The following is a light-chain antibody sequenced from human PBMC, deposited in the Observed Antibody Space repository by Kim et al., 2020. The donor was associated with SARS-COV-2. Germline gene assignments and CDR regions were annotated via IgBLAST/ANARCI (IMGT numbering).Light chain of an antibody. CDR3: HQYHTWPYS. J-gene: IGKJ2*03. Sequence: SASSGDTITLSCRATEGVSTSLAWYQQRPGQAPTLLIYGASTRATGIPARFTGSGSGSQFTLTIRGLQSEDFAVYHCHQYHTWPYSFGRGTKLEI. V-gene: IGKV3-15*01. CDR2: GAS. CDR1: EGVSTS.